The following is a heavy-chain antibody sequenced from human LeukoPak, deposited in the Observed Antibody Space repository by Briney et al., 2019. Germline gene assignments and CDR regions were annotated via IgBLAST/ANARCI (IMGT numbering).Heavy chain of an antibody. CDR2: IIPIFGTA. J-gene: IGHJ4*02. CDR3: ARGGAYCSGGSCYSDY. Sequence: SVTVSCKASGGTFSSYAISWVRQAPGQGLEWMGGIIPIFGTANYAQKFQGRVTITADESTSTAYMELSSLRSEDTAVYYCARGGAYCSGGSCYSDYWGQGTLVTVSS. CDR1: GGTFSSYA. D-gene: IGHD2-15*01. V-gene: IGHV1-69*13.